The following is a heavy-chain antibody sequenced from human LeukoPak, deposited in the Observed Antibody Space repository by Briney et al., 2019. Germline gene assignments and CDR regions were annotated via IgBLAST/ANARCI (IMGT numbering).Heavy chain of an antibody. J-gene: IGHJ5*02. Sequence: GGSLRLSCAASGFTFNTYAMSWDRQAPGTGLEWVSSISGSGGSTYYADSVKGRFTISRDNSNNTLYLQINSLRADDTAVYYCAKTPSLWWFDPWGQGTLVTVSS. CDR1: GFTFNTYA. D-gene: IGHD3-16*02. CDR2: ISGSGGST. V-gene: IGHV3-23*01. CDR3: AKTPSLWWFDP.